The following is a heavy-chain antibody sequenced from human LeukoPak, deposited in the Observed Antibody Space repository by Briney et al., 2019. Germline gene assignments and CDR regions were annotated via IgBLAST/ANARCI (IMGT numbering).Heavy chain of an antibody. Sequence: TLSLTCTVSGGSISSGGYYWSWIRQPPGKGLEWIGYIYHSGSTYYNPSLKSRVTISVDRSKNQFSLKLSSVTAADTAVYYCAGGIAAAGAFDIWGQGTMVTVSS. CDR3: AGGIAAAGAFDI. CDR1: GGSISSGGYY. J-gene: IGHJ3*02. D-gene: IGHD6-13*01. CDR2: IYHSGST. V-gene: IGHV4-30-2*01.